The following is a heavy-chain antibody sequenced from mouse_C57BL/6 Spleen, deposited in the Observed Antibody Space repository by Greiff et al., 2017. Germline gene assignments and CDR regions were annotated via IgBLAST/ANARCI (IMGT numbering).Heavy chain of an antibody. J-gene: IGHJ4*01. CDR2: IYPGSGNT. V-gene: IGHV1-66*01. CDR3: ARADDYAPYAMDY. D-gene: IGHD2-4*01. CDR1: GYSFTSYY. Sequence: QVQLKQSGPELVKPGASVKISCKASGYSFTSYYIHWVKQRPGQGLEWIGWIYPGSGNTKYNEKFKGKATLTADTSSSTAYMQLSSLTSEDSAVYYCARADDYAPYAMDYWGQGTSVTVSS.